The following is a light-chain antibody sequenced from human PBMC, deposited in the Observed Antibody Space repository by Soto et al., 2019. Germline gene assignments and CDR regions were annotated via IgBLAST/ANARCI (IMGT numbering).Light chain of an antibody. CDR1: QGISSW. CDR2: DAS. CDR3: QQYDNLPLT. J-gene: IGKJ4*01. Sequence: DIQMTQSPSSVSASVGDRVTLTCRASQGISSWLAWYQQKPGKAPKLLIYDASNLETGVPSRFSGSGSGTDFTFTISSLQPEDIATYYCQQYDNLPLTFGGGTKVDIK. V-gene: IGKV1-33*01.